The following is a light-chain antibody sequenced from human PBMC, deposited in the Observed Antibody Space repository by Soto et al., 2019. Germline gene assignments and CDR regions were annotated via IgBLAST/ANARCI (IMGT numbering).Light chain of an antibody. CDR3: HQYTDRPRT. CDR2: RAS. J-gene: IGKJ1*01. CDR1: QSISTY. Sequence: EIVLPQSQATLSLSPGYISPLSFRASQSISTYLAWFQQNPGQPPRLLMYRASTRATGTPARFSGSGSGTEFTPTTSSLQSEEFAVYYCHQYTDRPRTFAQGTKLKI. V-gene: IGKV3-15*01.